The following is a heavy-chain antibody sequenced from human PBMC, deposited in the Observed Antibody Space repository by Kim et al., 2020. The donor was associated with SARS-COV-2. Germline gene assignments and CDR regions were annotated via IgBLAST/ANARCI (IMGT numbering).Heavy chain of an antibody. CDR2: ISSSSSTI. CDR3: AREREGWKGWNYAGAGGYGFDY. Sequence: GGSLRLSCAASGFTFSSYSMNWVRQAPGKGLEWVSYISSSSSTIYYADSVKGRFTISRDNAKNSLYLQMNSLRDEDTAVYYCAREREGWKGWNYAGAGGYGFDYWGQGTLVTVSS. CDR1: GFTFSSYS. J-gene: IGHJ4*02. D-gene: IGHD1-7*01. V-gene: IGHV3-48*02.